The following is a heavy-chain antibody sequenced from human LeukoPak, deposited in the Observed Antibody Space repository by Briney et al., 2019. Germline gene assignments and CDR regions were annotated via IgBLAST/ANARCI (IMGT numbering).Heavy chain of an antibody. V-gene: IGHV5-51*01. CDR1: GYSLTSYW. J-gene: IGHJ4*02. Sequence: GESLKISCKGSGYSLTSYWIGWVRQMPGKGLEWMGIIYPGDSDTRYSPSFQGLVTISADKSISTAYLQWSSLKASDTAMYYCARHGLYRGYSGYPSSDYWGQGTLVTVSS. D-gene: IGHD5-12*01. CDR3: ARHGLYRGYSGYPSSDY. CDR2: IYPGDSDT.